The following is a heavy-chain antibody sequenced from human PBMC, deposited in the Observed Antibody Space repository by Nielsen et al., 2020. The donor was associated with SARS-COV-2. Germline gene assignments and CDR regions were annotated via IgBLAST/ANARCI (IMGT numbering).Heavy chain of an antibody. D-gene: IGHD3-16*01. CDR3: ARFGAIFDY. CDR1: GGSISSYY. J-gene: IGHJ4*02. V-gene: IGHV4-59*08. Sequence: SETLSLTCTVSGGSISSYYWSWIRQPPGKGLEWIGYIYYSGSTNYNPSLKSRVTISVDTSKNQFSLKLSSVSAADTAVYYCARFGAIFDYWGQGTLVTVSS. CDR2: IYYSGST.